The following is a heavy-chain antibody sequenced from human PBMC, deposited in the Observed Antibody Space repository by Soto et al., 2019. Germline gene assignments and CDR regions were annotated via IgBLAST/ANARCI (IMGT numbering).Heavy chain of an antibody. D-gene: IGHD3-22*01. V-gene: IGHV3-11*06. CDR1: GFVFSDYY. Sequence: QVQLVESGGGLVRPGGSRRLSCRASGFVFSDYYMSWIRQAPGKGLEWLAFISDTGTYTNYADFVKGRFTISRDNDRNSVDLEMDGVRGEDTAVYYCTSDITYCYDITGYAKDWGQGIQVTVSS. J-gene: IGHJ4*02. CDR3: TSDITYCYDITGYAKD. CDR2: ISDTGTYT.